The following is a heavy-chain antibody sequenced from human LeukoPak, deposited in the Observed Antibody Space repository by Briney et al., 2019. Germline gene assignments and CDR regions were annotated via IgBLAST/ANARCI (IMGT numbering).Heavy chain of an antibody. J-gene: IGHJ4*02. CDR2: IRYDGSNK. CDR1: GFTSSSYG. D-gene: IGHD2-2*01. Sequence: PGGSLRLSCAASGFTSSSYGMHWVRHAPGKGLERVAFIRYDGSNKYYADSVKGRFTISRDNSKNTLYLQMNSLRAEDTAVYYCANRYCSSTSCWIDYWGQGTLVTVSS. CDR3: ANRYCSSTSCWIDY. V-gene: IGHV3-30*02.